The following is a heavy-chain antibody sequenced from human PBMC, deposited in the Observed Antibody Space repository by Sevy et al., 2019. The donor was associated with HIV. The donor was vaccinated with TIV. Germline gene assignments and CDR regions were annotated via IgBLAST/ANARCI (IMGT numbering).Heavy chain of an antibody. J-gene: IGHJ6*02. V-gene: IGHV4-34*01. CDR3: ARGRIGLWAKHNYYYGMDV. CDR1: GGSFSGYY. CDR2: INHSGST. D-gene: IGHD2-21*01. Sequence: SETLSLTCAVYGGSFSGYYWSWIRQPPGKGLEWIGEINHSGSTNYNPSLKSRVTISVDTSKNQFSLKLSSVTAADTAVYYCARGRIGLWAKHNYYYGMDVWGQGTTVTVSS.